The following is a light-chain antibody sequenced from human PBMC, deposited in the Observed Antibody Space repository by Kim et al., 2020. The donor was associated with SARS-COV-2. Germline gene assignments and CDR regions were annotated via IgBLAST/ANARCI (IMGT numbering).Light chain of an antibody. CDR2: VGTGGIVG. Sequence: CTLSSGYSNYKVDWYRQRPGKGPRFVMRVGTGGIVGSKGDGIPDRFSVLGSGLNRYLTIKNIQEEDESDYHCGADHGSGSNFVYVFGTGTKVTVL. V-gene: IGLV9-49*01. J-gene: IGLJ1*01. CDR3: GADHGSGSNFVYV. CDR1: SGYSNYK.